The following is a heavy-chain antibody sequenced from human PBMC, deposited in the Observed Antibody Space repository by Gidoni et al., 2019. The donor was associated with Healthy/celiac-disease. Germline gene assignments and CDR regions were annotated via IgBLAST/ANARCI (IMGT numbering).Heavy chain of an antibody. CDR2: IKSKTDGGTT. CDR1: GFTFSNAW. J-gene: IGHJ4*02. CDR3: TTHELWSGYAH. D-gene: IGHD3-3*01. Sequence: EVQLVASGGGLVKPGGSLRISCSASGFTFSNAWMNWVRQAPGKGSEWVARIKSKTDGGTTDYAAPVKGRFTISRDDSKNTLYLQMNSLKTEDTAVYYCTTHELWSGYAHWGQGTLVTVSS. V-gene: IGHV3-15*07.